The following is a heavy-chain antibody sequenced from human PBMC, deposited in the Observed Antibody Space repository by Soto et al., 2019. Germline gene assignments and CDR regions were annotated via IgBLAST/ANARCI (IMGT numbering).Heavy chain of an antibody. J-gene: IGHJ6*02. D-gene: IGHD2-2*01. CDR1: GGTFSSYT. V-gene: IGHV1-69*02. CDR3: AIRLGYCSSTSCFYGMDV. Sequence: SVKVSCKASGGTFSSYTISWVRQAPGQGLEWMGRIIPILGIANYAQKFQGRVTITADKSTSTAYMELSSLRSEDTAVYYCAIRLGYCSSTSCFYGMDVWGQGTTVTVSS. CDR2: IIPILGIA.